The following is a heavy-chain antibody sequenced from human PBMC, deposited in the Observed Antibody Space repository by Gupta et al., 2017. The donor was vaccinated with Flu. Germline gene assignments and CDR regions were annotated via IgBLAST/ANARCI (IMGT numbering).Heavy chain of an antibody. J-gene: IGHJ2*01. Sequence: QVQLQESGPGLVKPSETLSLTCTVSGDSMSGYFWSWIRQPPGKGLEWIGYIFYSGSTNYNPSLKSRVTISLDMSKNQFSLKLTSVTAADTAVYYCARVSWYTTSSVRWYFDLWGRGTLVTVSS. D-gene: IGHD6-6*01. V-gene: IGHV4-59*01. CDR2: IFYSGST. CDR1: GDSMSGYF. CDR3: ARVSWYTTSSVRWYFDL.